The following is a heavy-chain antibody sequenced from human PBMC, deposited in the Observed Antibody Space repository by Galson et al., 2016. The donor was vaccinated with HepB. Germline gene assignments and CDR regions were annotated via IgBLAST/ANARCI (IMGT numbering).Heavy chain of an antibody. CDR3: ARAASEIPRVISDS. V-gene: IGHV1-46*01. Sequence: SVKVSCKASGYIFTAHYMHWVRQAPGQGLEWMGIINPSRGSTSYTQKFHGRITMTSDSSTNTVHMELSSLTYEDTAVYFCARAASEIPRVISDSWGQGSLVIVSS. CDR1: GYIFTAHY. D-gene: IGHD2-21*01. CDR2: INPSRGST. J-gene: IGHJ4*02.